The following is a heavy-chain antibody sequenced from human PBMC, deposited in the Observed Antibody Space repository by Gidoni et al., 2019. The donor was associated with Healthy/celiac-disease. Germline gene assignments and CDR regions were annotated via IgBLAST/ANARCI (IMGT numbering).Heavy chain of an antibody. V-gene: IGHV3-30*01. Sequence: QVQLVESGGGVVQPGWSLRLSCAAFGFTFSSYAMPWVRQAPGKGLEWVAVISYDGSNKYYADSVKGRFTISRDNSKNTLYLQMNSLRAEDTAVYYCARDLSDLYLGGFLDYWGQGTLVTVSS. CDR2: ISYDGSNK. CDR1: GFTFSSYA. D-gene: IGHD2-15*01. J-gene: IGHJ4*02. CDR3: ARDLSDLYLGGFLDY.